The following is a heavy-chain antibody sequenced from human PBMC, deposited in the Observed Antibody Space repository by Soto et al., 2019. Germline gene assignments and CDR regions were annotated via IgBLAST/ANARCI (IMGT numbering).Heavy chain of an antibody. CDR2: MKPNSGNT. D-gene: IGHD7-27*01. V-gene: IGHV1-8*01. Sequence: QVQLVQSGAEVKKPGASVKVSCKASGYTFTSYDINWVRQATGQGLEWMGWMKPNSGNTGYAQKFQGRVTMTRNTSISTADMELSSMRSEDTAVYYCARGAGDQIPFDYWGQGTLVTVSS. CDR3: ARGAGDQIPFDY. J-gene: IGHJ4*02. CDR1: GYTFTSYD.